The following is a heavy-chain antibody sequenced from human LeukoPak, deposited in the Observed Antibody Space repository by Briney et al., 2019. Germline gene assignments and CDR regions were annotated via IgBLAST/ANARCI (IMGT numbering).Heavy chain of an antibody. V-gene: IGHV4-34*01. CDR1: GGSFSGYY. Sequence: SQTLSLTCAVYGGSFSGYYWSWIGQPPGKGLEWIGEINHSGSTNYNPSLKSRVTISVDTSKNQFSLKLSSVTAADTAVYYCARGRNWGIDYWGQGTLVTVSS. D-gene: IGHD7-27*01. CDR2: INHSGST. J-gene: IGHJ4*02. CDR3: ARGRNWGIDY.